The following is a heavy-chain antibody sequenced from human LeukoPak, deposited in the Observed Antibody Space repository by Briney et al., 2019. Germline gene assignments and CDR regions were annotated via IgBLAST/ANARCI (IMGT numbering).Heavy chain of an antibody. CDR3: ASHSTSCYPECYYYYYYMDV. D-gene: IGHD2-2*01. V-gene: IGHV1-69*05. Sequence: GSSVKVSCKASGGTFSSYAISWVRQAPGQGLEWMGGIIPIFGTANYAQKFQGRVTITTDESTSTAYMELSSLRSEDTAAYYCASHSTSCYPECYYYYYYMDVWGKGTTVTVSS. CDR2: IIPIFGTA. J-gene: IGHJ6*03. CDR1: GGTFSSYA.